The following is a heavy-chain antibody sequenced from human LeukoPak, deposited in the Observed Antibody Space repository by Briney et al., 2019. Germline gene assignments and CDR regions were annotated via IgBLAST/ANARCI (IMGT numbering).Heavy chain of an antibody. CDR2: ISYDGSNK. CDR1: GFTFSSYA. CDR3: ARERVAVASKLFDY. J-gene: IGHJ4*02. V-gene: IGHV3-30-3*01. Sequence: GGSLRLSCAASGFTFSSYAMHWVRQAPGKGLEGVAVISYDGSNKYYADSVKGRFTISRDNSKNTLYLQMNSLRAVDSAVYYCARERVAVASKLFDYWGQGTLVTVSS. D-gene: IGHD6-19*01.